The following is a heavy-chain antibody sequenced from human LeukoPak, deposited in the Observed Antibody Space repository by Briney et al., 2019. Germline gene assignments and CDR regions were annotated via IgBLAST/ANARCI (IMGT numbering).Heavy chain of an antibody. CDR3: AKDYHYYYDSSGYYDY. Sequence: GASVKVSCKASGGTFSSYAISWVRQAPGQGLEWMGRIIPIDGIANYAQKFKGRVTITADISTSTTYMELSSLRSEDTAVYYCAKDYHYYYDSSGYYDYWGQGTLVTVSS. J-gene: IGHJ4*02. CDR1: GGTFSSYA. CDR2: IIPIDGIA. V-gene: IGHV1-69*04. D-gene: IGHD3-22*01.